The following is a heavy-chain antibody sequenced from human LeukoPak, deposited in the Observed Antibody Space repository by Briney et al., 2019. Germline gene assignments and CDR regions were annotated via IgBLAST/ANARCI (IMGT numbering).Heavy chain of an antibody. CDR1: GGSISSCY. Sequence: SETLSLTCTVSGGSISSCYWSWIRQPAGKGLEWIGRIYSSGSTNYNPSLKSRVTMSVDTSKNQFSLKLSSVTAADTAVYYCARESRRSYCNEYWGQGTLVTVSS. J-gene: IGHJ4*02. CDR2: IYSSGST. CDR3: ARESRRSYCNEY. V-gene: IGHV4-4*07. D-gene: IGHD3-10*01.